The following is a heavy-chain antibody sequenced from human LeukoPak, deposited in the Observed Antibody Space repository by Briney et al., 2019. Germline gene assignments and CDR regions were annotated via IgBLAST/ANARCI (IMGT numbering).Heavy chain of an antibody. J-gene: IGHJ4*02. D-gene: IGHD6-13*01. CDR3: AKEAGIAAAGLTFNYFDY. CDR2: ISYDGNNK. CDR1: GFTFNNYG. V-gene: IGHV3-30*18. Sequence: GRSLRLSCAASGFTFNNYGMHWVRQAPGKGLEWVAFISYDGNNKYCADSVKGRFTISRDNSKNTVYLQMNSLRAEDTAVYYCAKEAGIAAAGLTFNYFDYWGQGTLVTVSS.